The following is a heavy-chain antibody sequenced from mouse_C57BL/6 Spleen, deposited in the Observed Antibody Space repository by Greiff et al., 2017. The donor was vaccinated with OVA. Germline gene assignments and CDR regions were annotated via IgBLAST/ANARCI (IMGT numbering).Heavy chain of an antibody. J-gene: IGHJ4*01. D-gene: IGHD1-1*01. CDR1: GFTFSDFY. V-gene: IGHV7-1*01. CDR2: SRNKANDYTT. Sequence: EVMLVESGGGLVQSGRSLRLSCATSGFTFSDFYMEWVRQAPGKGLEWIAASRNKANDYTTEYSASVKGRFIVSRDTSQSILYLQMNALRAEDTAIYYCARDAAYYYGSSYGAMDYWGQGTSVTVSS. CDR3: ARDAAYYYGSSYGAMDY.